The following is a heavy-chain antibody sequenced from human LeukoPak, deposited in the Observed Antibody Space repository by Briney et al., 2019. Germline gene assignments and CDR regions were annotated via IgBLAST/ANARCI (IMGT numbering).Heavy chain of an antibody. J-gene: IGHJ4*02. CDR2: MSYSGST. CDR1: GGSFSGYY. Sequence: SETLSLTCAVFGGSFSGYYWGWIRQPPGKGLEWIGSMSYSGSTYYKPSLKSRVTMSLDTSKNQFSLSLNSVTAADAAIYYCARDRSNISWYYYWGQGTLVTVSS. V-gene: IGHV4-39*07. CDR3: ARDRSNISWYYY. D-gene: IGHD6-13*01.